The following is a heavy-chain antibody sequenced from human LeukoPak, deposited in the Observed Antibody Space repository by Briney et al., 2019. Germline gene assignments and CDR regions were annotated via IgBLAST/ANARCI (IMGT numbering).Heavy chain of an antibody. Sequence: GGSLRLSCAASGFTFSSHTMGWVRQAPGKGLEWVSGISGSGVNTYYADSVKGRFTISRDNSKNTLYLQMDRLRDEDTAVYYCAKAFGRATYDFWGQGILGTVSS. D-gene: IGHD1-26*01. CDR1: GFTFSSHT. CDR2: ISGSGVNT. V-gene: IGHV3-23*01. J-gene: IGHJ4*02. CDR3: AKAFGRATYDF.